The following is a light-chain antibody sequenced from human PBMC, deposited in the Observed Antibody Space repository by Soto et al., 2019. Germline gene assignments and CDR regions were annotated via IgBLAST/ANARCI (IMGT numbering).Light chain of an antibody. Sequence: EIFLTQSPATEALSPVVIASLPSRASQSVSSYLAWYQQKPGQAPRLLIYDASNRATGIPARFSGSGSGTDFTLTISSLEPEDFAVYYCQQRSNWPITFGQGTRLEIK. V-gene: IGKV3-11*01. CDR2: DAS. CDR3: QQRSNWPIT. CDR1: QSVSSY. J-gene: IGKJ5*01.